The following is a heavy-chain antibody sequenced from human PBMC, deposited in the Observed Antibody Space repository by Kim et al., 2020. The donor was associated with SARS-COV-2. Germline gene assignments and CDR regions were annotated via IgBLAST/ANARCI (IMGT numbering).Heavy chain of an antibody. D-gene: IGHD3-22*01. J-gene: IGHJ4*02. V-gene: IGHV3-23*01. Sequence: GGSLRLSCAASGFTPSSHSMSWVRQTPGKGLEWVSAISGSGDSTFYAESVKGRFTISRDNSKNTLYLQMNSLRAEDTALYYCTKDLGYSYYSDNSGYYFAFDEWGQGTLVTVS. CDR1: GFTPSSHS. CDR2: ISGSGDST. CDR3: TKDLGYSYYSDNSGYYFAFDE.